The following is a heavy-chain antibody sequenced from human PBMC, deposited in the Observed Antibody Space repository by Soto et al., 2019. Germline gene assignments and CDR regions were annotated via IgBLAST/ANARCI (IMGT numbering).Heavy chain of an antibody. CDR2: IYYSGST. CDR1: GGSISSYY. V-gene: IGHV4-59*08. Sequence: SETLSLTCTVSGGSISSYYWSWIRQPPGKGLEWIGYIYYSGSTNYNPSLKSRVTISVDTSKNQFSLKLSSVTAADTAVYYCAGSNYLYYYYYYMDVWGKGTTVTVSS. CDR3: AGSNYLYYYYYYMDV. D-gene: IGHD4-4*01. J-gene: IGHJ6*03.